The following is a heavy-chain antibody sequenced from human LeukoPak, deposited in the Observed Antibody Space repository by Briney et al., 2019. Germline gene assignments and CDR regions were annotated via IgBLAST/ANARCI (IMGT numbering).Heavy chain of an antibody. Sequence: GGSLRLSCAASGFTFSSYSMNWVRQAPGRGLEWVSYISSSSSTIYYADSVKGRFTISRDNAKNSLYLQMNSLRAEDTAVYYCARNNGYCSSTSCLNWFDPWGQGTLVTVSS. CDR3: ARNNGYCSSTSCLNWFDP. CDR1: GFTFSSYS. J-gene: IGHJ5*02. D-gene: IGHD2-2*03. CDR2: ISSSSSTI. V-gene: IGHV3-48*04.